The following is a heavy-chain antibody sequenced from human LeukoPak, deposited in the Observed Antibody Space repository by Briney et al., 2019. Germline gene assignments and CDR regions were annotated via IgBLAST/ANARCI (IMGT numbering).Heavy chain of an antibody. J-gene: IGHJ4*02. D-gene: IGHD3-16*01. CDR2: ISYDGSNK. CDR3: AREGGGTLAFDY. V-gene: IGHV3-30*04. Sequence: GRSLRLSCAASGFTFSSYAMHWVRQAPGKGLEWVAVISYDGSNKYYADSVKGRFTISRDNSKNTLYLQMNSLRAEDTAVYYCAREGGGTLAFDYWGQGTLVTVSS. CDR1: GFTFSSYA.